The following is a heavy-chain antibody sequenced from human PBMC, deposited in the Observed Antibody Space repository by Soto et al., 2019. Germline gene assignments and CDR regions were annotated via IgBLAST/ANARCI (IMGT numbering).Heavy chain of an antibody. Sequence: PGESLKISCKGSGYSFTSYWIGWVRQMPGKGLEWMGMIYPGDSDTRYSPSFQGQVTISADKSISTAYLPWGSLKASDTPMYYWTRADVAAPKSPYYYYYGMDVWGQGTTVTVSS. CDR1: GYSFTSYW. V-gene: IGHV5-51*01. J-gene: IGHJ6*02. CDR2: IYPGDSDT. CDR3: TRADVAAPKSPYYYYYGMDV. D-gene: IGHD6-25*01.